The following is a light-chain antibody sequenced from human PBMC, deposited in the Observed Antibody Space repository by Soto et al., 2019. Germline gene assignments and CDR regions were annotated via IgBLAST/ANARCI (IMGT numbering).Light chain of an antibody. V-gene: IGKV1-39*01. J-gene: IGKJ1*01. CDR3: QQTYSALWT. CDR1: QSISKY. CDR2: TVS. Sequence: DIQMTQSPSSLSASGGERVTITCRASQSISKYLNWYQQKPGKAPKFLIYTVSSLQSGVPSRFSGSGSGTEFTLTISSLQPEDFATYYCQQTYSALWTFGQGTKV.